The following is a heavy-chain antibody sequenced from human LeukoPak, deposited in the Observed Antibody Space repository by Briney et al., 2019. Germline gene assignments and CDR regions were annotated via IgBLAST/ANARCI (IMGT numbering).Heavy chain of an antibody. CDR3: ASTRRDGYNYWAY. D-gene: IGHD5-24*01. CDR2: INTDGSST. V-gene: IGHV3-74*01. J-gene: IGHJ4*02. CDR1: GFTFSSYW. Sequence: QPGGSLRLSCAASGFTFSSYWMHWVRQAPGKGLVWVSRINTDGSSTNYADSVKGRFTISRDNAKNTLYLQMNSLRAEDTAVYYCASTRRDGYNYWAYWGQGTLVTVSS.